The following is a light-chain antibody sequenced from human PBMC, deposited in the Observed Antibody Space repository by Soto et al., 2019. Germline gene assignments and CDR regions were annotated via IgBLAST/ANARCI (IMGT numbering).Light chain of an antibody. CDR3: QRYNNGPPVT. V-gene: IGKV1-27*01. Sequence: DIQMTQSPSSLSASVGDRVTITCRASQDINHYLAWYQQKPGKPPKLLIYAASTLQSGVPSRFSGGGSGTAFTLTINSLQPEDVATYYCQRYNNGPPVTFGPGTKV. CDR1: QDINHY. J-gene: IGKJ3*01. CDR2: AAS.